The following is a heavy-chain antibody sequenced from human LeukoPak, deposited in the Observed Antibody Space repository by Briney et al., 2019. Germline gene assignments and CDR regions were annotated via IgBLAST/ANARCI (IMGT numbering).Heavy chain of an antibody. Sequence: ASVTVSCKASGYTFTGYYMHWVRQAPGQGLEWMGWINPNSGGTNYAQKFQGRVTMTRDTSISTAYMELSRLRSDDTAVYYCARGIAVAGTGLPVSLGSFDYWGQGTLVTVSS. V-gene: IGHV1-2*02. CDR2: INPNSGGT. CDR1: GYTFTGYY. CDR3: ARGIAVAGTGLPVSLGSFDY. J-gene: IGHJ4*02. D-gene: IGHD6-19*01.